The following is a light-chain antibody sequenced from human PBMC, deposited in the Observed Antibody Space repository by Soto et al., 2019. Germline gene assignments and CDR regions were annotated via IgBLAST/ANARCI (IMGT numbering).Light chain of an antibody. V-gene: IGLV2-23*01. CDR1: SNNVGSYNL. J-gene: IGLJ1*01. CDR2: EAS. Sequence: QSALTQPASVSGSPGQSITISCTGTSNNVGSYNLVSWYQQHPGRAPKLIIYEASKRPSGVSNRFSGSKSGNTASLTISGLQAEYEADYYCCSCAASTTYVCGTGTKLTVL. CDR3: CSCAASTTYV.